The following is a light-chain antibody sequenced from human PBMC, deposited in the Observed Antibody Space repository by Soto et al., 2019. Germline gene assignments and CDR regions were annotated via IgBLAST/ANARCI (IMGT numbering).Light chain of an antibody. Sequence: SVLTQPASVSGSAGQAITISCTGTSSDVGGYNYVSWYQQHPGKAPKLMIYDVSNRPSGVSNRFSGSKSGNTASLTISGLQAEDEADYYCSSYTSSSTSYVFGTGTKVTV. CDR2: DVS. CDR1: SSDVGGYNY. CDR3: SSYTSSSTSYV. J-gene: IGLJ1*01. V-gene: IGLV2-14*01.